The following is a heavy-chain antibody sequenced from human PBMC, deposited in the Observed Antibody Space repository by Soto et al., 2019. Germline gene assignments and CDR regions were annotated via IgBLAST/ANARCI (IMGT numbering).Heavy chain of an antibody. CDR3: VRVYGRSSCFFDS. CDR2: IYHSGTT. Sequence: SETLFLTCGVSGYSLTSGDHWGWIRQPPGKGLEWIGTIYHSGTTYYNPSLMSRVTMSVDTSKNQFSLKVTSATAADTAVYFCVRVYGRSSCFFDSWGQGTLVTVSS. V-gene: IGHV4-38-2*01. D-gene: IGHD6-6*01. J-gene: IGHJ4*02. CDR1: GYSLTSGDH.